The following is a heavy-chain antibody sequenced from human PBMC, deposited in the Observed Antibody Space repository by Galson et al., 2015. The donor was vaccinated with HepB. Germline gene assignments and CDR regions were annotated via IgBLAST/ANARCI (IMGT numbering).Heavy chain of an antibody. D-gene: IGHD3-10*01. Sequence: TLSLTCTVSGGYISSGSYYWSWIRQPAGKGLEWIGRIYTSGRSDYNPSLKSRVTMSVDTSKNQFSLELSSVTAADTAVYYCATSYGSAAAAGSLGGYWGQGTLATVSS. CDR3: ATSYGSAAAAGSLGGY. CDR1: GGYISSGSYY. J-gene: IGHJ4*02. CDR2: IYTSGRS. V-gene: IGHV4-61*02.